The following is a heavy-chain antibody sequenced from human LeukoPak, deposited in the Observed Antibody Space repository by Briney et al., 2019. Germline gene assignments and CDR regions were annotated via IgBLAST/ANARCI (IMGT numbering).Heavy chain of an antibody. Sequence: GSINXXXYYXXWIXQXXXXGLEWIGSVFYSGSTYYSPPLRSRVTISVDTSKNQFSLKLNSVTAADTAVYYCACYRPDFQHWGQGTLVTVSS. J-gene: IGHJ1*01. D-gene: IGHD3-16*02. CDR3: ACYRPDFQH. V-gene: IGHV4-39*01. CDR1: GSINXXXYY. CDR2: VFYSGST.